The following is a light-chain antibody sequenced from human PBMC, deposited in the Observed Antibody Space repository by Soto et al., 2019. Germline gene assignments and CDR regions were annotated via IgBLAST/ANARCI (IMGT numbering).Light chain of an antibody. CDR3: QQYNSYPYT. Sequence: DIQMTQSPSTLSASVGDRVTITCRASQSISAWLAWYQQKPGKAPKLLIYKASTLESGVPSRFSGSGSGTEFTLTISSLQPDDFATYYCQQYNSYPYTFGQGTKLEIK. CDR2: KAS. V-gene: IGKV1-5*03. CDR1: QSISAW. J-gene: IGKJ2*01.